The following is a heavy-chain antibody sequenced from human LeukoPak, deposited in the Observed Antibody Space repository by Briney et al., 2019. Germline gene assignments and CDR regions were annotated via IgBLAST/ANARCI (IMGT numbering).Heavy chain of an antibody. CDR1: GGTFISYA. V-gene: IGHV1-69*06. CDR3: ARASDGYNYGVDY. CDR2: IIPIFGTA. D-gene: IGHD5-24*01. J-gene: IGHJ4*02. Sequence: GASVKVSCKASGGTFISYAISWVRRAAGQGLEWMGGIIPIFGTANYAQKFQGRVTITADKSTSTAYMELSSLRSEDTAVYYCARASDGYNYGVDYWGQGTLVTVSS.